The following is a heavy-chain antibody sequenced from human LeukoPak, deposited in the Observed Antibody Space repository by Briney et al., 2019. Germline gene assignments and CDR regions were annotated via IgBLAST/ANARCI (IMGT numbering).Heavy chain of an antibody. CDR2: ISYDGSNK. D-gene: IGHD6-19*01. Sequence: GGSLRLSCAASGFTFSSYAMHWVRQAPGKGLEWVAVISYDGSNKYYADSVKGRFTISRDNSKNTLYLQMNSLRAEDTAVYYCAKDLQTIAVAGPFDHWGQGTLVTVSS. J-gene: IGHJ4*02. V-gene: IGHV3-30*04. CDR3: AKDLQTIAVAGPFDH. CDR1: GFTFSSYA.